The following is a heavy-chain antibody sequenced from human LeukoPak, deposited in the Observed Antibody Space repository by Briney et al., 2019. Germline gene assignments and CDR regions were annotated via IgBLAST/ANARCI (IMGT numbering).Heavy chain of an antibody. D-gene: IGHD4-17*01. J-gene: IGHJ4*02. CDR2: IHYSGST. V-gene: IGHV4-59*01. CDR3: ARGYDYGDYPFDY. Sequence: PSETLSLTCTVSGGSISSYYRSWIRQPPGKGLEWIGYIHYSGSTNYNPSLKSRVTISTDPSKNQFSLKLNSVTAADTAVYYCARGYDYGDYPFDYWGQGTLVTVSS. CDR1: GGSISSYY.